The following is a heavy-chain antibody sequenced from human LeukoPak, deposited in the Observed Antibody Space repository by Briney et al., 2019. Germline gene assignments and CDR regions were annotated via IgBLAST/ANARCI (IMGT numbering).Heavy chain of an antibody. CDR3: ARVWRGYCDSIDY. CDR2: FGHNGDIT. V-gene: IGHV3-23*01. CDR1: GFTFSYYG. D-gene: IGHD3-3*01. J-gene: IGHJ4*02. Sequence: GGSLRLSCAASGFTFSYYGLSWVRQAPGKGLEWVSGFGHNGDITYSDSVKGRFTISRDNSKNTLFLQMNSLRAEDTAVYYCARVWRGYCDSIDYWGQGTLVTVSS.